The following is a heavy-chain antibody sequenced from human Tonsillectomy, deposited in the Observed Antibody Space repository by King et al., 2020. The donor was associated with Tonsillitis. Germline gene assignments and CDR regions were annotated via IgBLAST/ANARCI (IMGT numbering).Heavy chain of an antibody. Sequence: VQLVESGGGLVQPGGSLRLSCAASGFTFSSYSMNWVRQAPGKGLEWVSYISINSTTMYYADSVKGRFTISRDNAKNSLYLQMNSLRAEDTAVYYCARDDGRSSPYCSGGICYSGPDYWGQGTLVTVS. CDR3: ARDDGRSSPYCSGGICYSGPDY. V-gene: IGHV3-48*04. J-gene: IGHJ4*02. CDR1: GFTFSSYS. D-gene: IGHD2-15*01. CDR2: ISINSTTM.